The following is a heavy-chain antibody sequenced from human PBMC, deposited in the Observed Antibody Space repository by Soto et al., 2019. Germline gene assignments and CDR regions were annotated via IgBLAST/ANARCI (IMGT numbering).Heavy chain of an antibody. CDR2: IYYSGST. CDR1: GGSISSGGYY. J-gene: IGHJ6*02. V-gene: IGHV4-31*03. Sequence: SETLSLTCTVSGGSISSGGYYWTWIRQHPGKGLEWIGYIYYSGSTYYNPSLKSRVTISVDTSKNQFSLKLSSVTAADTAVYYCARYPSSSSEEPTKKYYYYYYGMDVWGQGTTVTVSS. D-gene: IGHD6-6*01. CDR3: ARYPSSSSEEPTKKYYYYYYGMDV.